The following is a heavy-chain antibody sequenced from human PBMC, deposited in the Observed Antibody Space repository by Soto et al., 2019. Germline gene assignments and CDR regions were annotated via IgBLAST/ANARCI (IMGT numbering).Heavy chain of an antibody. CDR1: GFTFDDYG. CDR3: ARDQHRYSLVSASPSAP. J-gene: IGHJ5*02. Sequence: EVQLVESGGGVVLPGGSLRLSCAASGFTFDDYGMSWVRQAPGKGLEWVSGINWNGGSTGYADSVKGRFTISRDNAKNSLYLQMNSLRAEDTDLYHCARDQHRYSLVSASPSAPSGQGTLVTVSS. D-gene: IGHD2-15*01. CDR2: INWNGGST. V-gene: IGHV3-20*01.